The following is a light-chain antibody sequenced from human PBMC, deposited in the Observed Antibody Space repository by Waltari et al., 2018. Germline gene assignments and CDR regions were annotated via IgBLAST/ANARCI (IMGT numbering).Light chain of an antibody. CDR3: LVYYGGARLV. J-gene: IGLJ2*01. CDR1: TGPVTSGDY. Sequence: QTVVTQEPSLTVSPGGTVTLTCASSTGPVTSGDYPNWFQQKPGQAPRALIYITSNKHSWTPARFSGSLLGGKAALTLSGVQPEDEAEYYCLVYYGGARLVFGGGTKLTVL. V-gene: IGLV7-43*01. CDR2: ITS.